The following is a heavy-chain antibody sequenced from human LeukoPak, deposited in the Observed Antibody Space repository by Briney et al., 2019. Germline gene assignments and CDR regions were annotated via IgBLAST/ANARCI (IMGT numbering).Heavy chain of an antibody. CDR1: GFTFSSYA. Sequence: GGSLRLSCAASGFTFSSYAMSWVRQAPGKGLVCVSSISGSGGSTYYADSVKGRFTIPRDNSKNTLYLQMSSLRAEDTALYYCAKEVGLSAAGTRGDFDYWGQGTLVTVSS. CDR3: AKEVGLSAAGTRGDFDY. CDR2: ISGSGGST. V-gene: IGHV3-23*01. J-gene: IGHJ4*02. D-gene: IGHD6-13*01.